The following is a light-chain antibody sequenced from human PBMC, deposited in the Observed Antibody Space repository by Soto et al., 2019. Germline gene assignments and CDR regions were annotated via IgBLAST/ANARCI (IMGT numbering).Light chain of an antibody. CDR2: GAS. CDR1: ENVSTF. V-gene: IGKV3-11*01. CDR3: QQHSHWPPWT. Sequence: EVVLTQSPATLSLSPGERATLSCRASENVSTFVDWYQQKPGQAPRLLIYGASNRATGIPARFSGSGSGTDFTLTITDLEPEDLAVYYCQQHSHWPPWTFGQGTRVEIQ. J-gene: IGKJ1*01.